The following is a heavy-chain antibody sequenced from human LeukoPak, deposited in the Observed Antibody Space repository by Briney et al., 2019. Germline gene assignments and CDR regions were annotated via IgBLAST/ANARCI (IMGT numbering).Heavy chain of an antibody. CDR2: ISSSSSYI. Sequence: GGSLRLSCAASGFTFSGHGMHWVRQAPGKGLEWVSSISSSSSYIYYADSVKGRFTISRDNAKNSLYLQMNSLRAEDTAVYYCARGLFSAAGTGDVWGKGTTVTVSS. CDR3: ARGLFSAAGTGDV. J-gene: IGHJ6*04. D-gene: IGHD6-13*01. CDR1: GFTFSGHG. V-gene: IGHV3-21*01.